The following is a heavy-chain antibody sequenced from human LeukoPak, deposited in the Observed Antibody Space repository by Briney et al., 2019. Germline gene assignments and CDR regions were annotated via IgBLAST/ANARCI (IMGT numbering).Heavy chain of an antibody. V-gene: IGHV4-4*02. CDR3: ARAQEGCSRASCYLEP. CDR2: MHHSGRT. Sequence: SETLSLTCAISGASISSTNWWIWVRQPPGKGLEWIGEMHHSGRTNYNPSLKSRITISVDKTKNQVFLRLNSVAAADTALYYCARAQEGCSRASCYLEPWGQGTLVTVSS. D-gene: IGHD2-2*01. J-gene: IGHJ5*02. CDR1: GASISSTNW.